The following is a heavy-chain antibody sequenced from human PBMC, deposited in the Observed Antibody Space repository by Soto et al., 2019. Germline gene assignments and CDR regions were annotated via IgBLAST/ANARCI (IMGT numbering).Heavy chain of an antibody. CDR3: AKDLTIFNYYYYYMDV. CDR1: GFTFSSYA. V-gene: IGHV3-23*01. J-gene: IGHJ6*03. Sequence: GGSLRLSCAASGFTFSSYAMSWVRQAPGKGLKWVSAISGSGGSTYYADSVKGRFTISRDNSKNTLYLQMNSLRAEDTAVYYCAKDLTIFNYYYYYMDVWGKGTTVTVSS. D-gene: IGHD3-3*01. CDR2: ISGSGGST.